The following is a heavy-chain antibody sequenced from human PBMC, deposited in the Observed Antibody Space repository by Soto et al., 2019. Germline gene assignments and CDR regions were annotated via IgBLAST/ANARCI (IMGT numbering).Heavy chain of an antibody. Sequence: PGESLKISFKGSGYSFTSYWIGWVRQMPGKGLEWMGIIYPGDSDTRYSPSFQGQVTISADKSISTAYLQWSSLKASDTAMYYCARLGSSSWYVNVYYYYGMDVWGQGTTVTVSS. CDR3: ARLGSSSWYVNVYYYYGMDV. V-gene: IGHV5-51*01. CDR1: GYSFTSYW. D-gene: IGHD6-13*01. J-gene: IGHJ6*02. CDR2: IYPGDSDT.